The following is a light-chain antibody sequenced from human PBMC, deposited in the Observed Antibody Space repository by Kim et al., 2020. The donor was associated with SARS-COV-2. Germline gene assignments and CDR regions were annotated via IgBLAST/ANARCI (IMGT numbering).Light chain of an antibody. CDR1: QGISNF. J-gene: IGKJ1*01. Sequence: DIQMTQSPSSLSASVGDRVTITCRADQGISNFFTWYQQRPGKAPKLLIYATSALHSGVPSRFSGSKSGTHFTLTIDSLQPEDFATYYWQNYNGATWTFDQGTKVDIK. CDR3: QNYNGATWT. CDR2: ATS. V-gene: IGKV1-27*01.